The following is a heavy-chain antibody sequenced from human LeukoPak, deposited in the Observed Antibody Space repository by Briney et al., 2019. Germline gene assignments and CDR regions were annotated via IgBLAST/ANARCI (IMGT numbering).Heavy chain of an antibody. CDR2: MNPNSGNT. Sequence: ASVKVSCKASGYTFTSYDINCVRQATGQGLGWGGCMNPNSGNTGYAQKFQGRVTMTRNTSISTAYMELSSLRSEDAAVYYCARGGTMVRGVIIRYWFDPWGQGTLVTVSS. CDR1: GYTFTSYD. CDR3: ARGGTMVRGVIIRYWFDP. J-gene: IGHJ5*02. V-gene: IGHV1-8*01. D-gene: IGHD3-10*01.